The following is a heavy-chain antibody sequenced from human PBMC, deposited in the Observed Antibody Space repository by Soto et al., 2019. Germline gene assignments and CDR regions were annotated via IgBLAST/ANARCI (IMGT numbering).Heavy chain of an antibody. J-gene: IGHJ4*02. V-gene: IGHV1-46*04. CDR2: INPSGGST. CDR1: GYTFTSYY. D-gene: IGHD1-26*01. Sequence: QVQLVQSGAEVKKPGASVKVSCKASGYTFTSYYMHWVRQAPGQGLEWMGIINPSGGSTSYAQKLQGIDTVSRDPSAITVDMELSSLRSEDTAVYCCARAMDSGSYYCEYWGQGTLVTVSS. CDR3: ARAMDSGSYYCEY.